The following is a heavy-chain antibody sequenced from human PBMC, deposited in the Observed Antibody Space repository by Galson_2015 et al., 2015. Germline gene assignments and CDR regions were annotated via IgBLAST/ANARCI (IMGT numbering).Heavy chain of an antibody. Sequence: SVKVSCKASGYTFTSYGISWVRQAPGQGLEWMGWISAYNGNTNYAQKLQGRVTMTTDTSTSTAYMELRSLRSDDTAVYYCARAIGITMVRGVIRPLEYFDLWGRGTLVTVSS. CDR2: ISAYNGNT. CDR3: ARAIGITMVRGVIRPLEYFDL. CDR1: GYTFTSYG. V-gene: IGHV1-18*01. J-gene: IGHJ2*01. D-gene: IGHD3-10*01.